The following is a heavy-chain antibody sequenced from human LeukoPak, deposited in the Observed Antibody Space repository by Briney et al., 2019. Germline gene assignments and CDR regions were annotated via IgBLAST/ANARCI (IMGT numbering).Heavy chain of an antibody. J-gene: IGHJ3*02. CDR1: GGSFSGYY. CDR2: INHSGST. V-gene: IGHV4-34*01. Sequence: SETLSLTCAVYGGSFSGYYWSWIRQPPRKGLEWIGEINHSGSTNYNPSLKSRVTISVDTSKNQFSLKLSSVTAADTAVYYCARATYYDFWSGSGDAFDIWGQGTMVTVSS. CDR3: ARATYYDFWSGSGDAFDI. D-gene: IGHD3-3*01.